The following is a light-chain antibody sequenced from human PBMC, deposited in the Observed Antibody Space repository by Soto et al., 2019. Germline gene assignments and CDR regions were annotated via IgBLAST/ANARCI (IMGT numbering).Light chain of an antibody. J-gene: IGLJ1*01. Sequence: QPVLTQPPSVSEAPGQRVTISCTGSSSNIGAGYEAHWYQQVPGTAPKLLIYENNNRPSGVPDRFSGSKSGTSASLAITGLQAEDEAEYYCQSYDSSLSVYVFGTGTKVTVL. CDR1: SSNIGAGYE. CDR2: ENN. CDR3: QSYDSSLSVYV. V-gene: IGLV1-40*01.